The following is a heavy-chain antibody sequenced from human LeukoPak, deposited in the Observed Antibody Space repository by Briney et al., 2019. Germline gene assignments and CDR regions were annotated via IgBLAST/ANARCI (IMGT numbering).Heavy chain of an antibody. J-gene: IGHJ3*02. D-gene: IGHD3-3*01. CDR1: GGSISGYY. V-gene: IGHV4-59*01. CDR2: IYYSGST. Sequence: SETLSLTCTVAGGSISGYYWSWIRQPPGKGLGWIGYIYYSGSTNYNPSLKSRVTISVDTSKNQFSLKLSSVTAADTAVYYCARRTYDLWSGDYTGAFDIWGQGTMVTVSS. CDR3: ARRTYDLWSGDYTGAFDI.